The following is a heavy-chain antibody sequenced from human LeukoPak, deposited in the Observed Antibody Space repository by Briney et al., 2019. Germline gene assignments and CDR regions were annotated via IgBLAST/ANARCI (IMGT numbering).Heavy chain of an antibody. Sequence: GGSLRLSCAASGFTFSLYWMNWVRQAPGKGLEWVSLISGSGGSTYYADSVKGRFTISRDNSKNTLYLQMNSLRVEDTAGYYCAKSPVPYCSGGSCYGMDVWGQGTTVTVSS. CDR1: GFTFSLYW. D-gene: IGHD2-15*01. CDR3: AKSPVPYCSGGSCYGMDV. CDR2: ISGSGGST. J-gene: IGHJ6*02. V-gene: IGHV3-23*01.